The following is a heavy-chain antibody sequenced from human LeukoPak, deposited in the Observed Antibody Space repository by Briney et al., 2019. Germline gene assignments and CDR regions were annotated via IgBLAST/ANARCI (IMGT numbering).Heavy chain of an antibody. Sequence: GGSLRLSCAASGFTFSSYAMSWVRRAPGKGLEWVSAISGSGGSTYYADSVKGRFTISRDNSKNTLYLQMNSLRAEDTAVYYCAKVIRITIFGVVIGEFDYWGQGTLVTVSS. J-gene: IGHJ4*02. CDR1: GFTFSSYA. CDR2: ISGSGGST. D-gene: IGHD3-3*01. CDR3: AKVIRITIFGVVIGEFDY. V-gene: IGHV3-23*01.